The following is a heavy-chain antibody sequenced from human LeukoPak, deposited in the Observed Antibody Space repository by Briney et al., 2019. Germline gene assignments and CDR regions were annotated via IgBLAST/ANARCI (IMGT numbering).Heavy chain of an antibody. CDR2: IYYSGST. CDR3: ARGAYYYYYMDV. CDR1: GGSITSSSYY. V-gene: IGHV4-39*07. D-gene: IGHD3-16*01. Sequence: SETLSLTCTVSGGSITSSSYYWGWIRQPPGKGLEWIGSIYYSGSTYYNPSLKSRVTISVDTSKNQFSLKLSSVTAADTAVYYCARGAYYYYYMDVWGKGTTVTISS. J-gene: IGHJ6*03.